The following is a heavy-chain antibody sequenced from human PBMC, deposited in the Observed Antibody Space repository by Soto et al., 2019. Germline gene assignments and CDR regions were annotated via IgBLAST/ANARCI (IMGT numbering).Heavy chain of an antibody. D-gene: IGHD1-7*01. Sequence: PSETLSLTCTVSGGSISSSSYYWGWIRQPPGKGLEWIGSIYYSGSTYYNPSLKNQVTISVDTSKKQFSLKLSSVTAADTAVNNCSRHGALGGTTFYYYYYMDVWGKGTTVTVS. J-gene: IGHJ6*03. V-gene: IGHV4-39*01. CDR3: SRHGALGGTTFYYYYYMDV. CDR1: GGSISSSSYY. CDR2: IYYSGST.